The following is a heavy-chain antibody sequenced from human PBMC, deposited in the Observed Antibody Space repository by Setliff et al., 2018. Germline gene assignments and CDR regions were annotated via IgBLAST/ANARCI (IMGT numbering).Heavy chain of an antibody. J-gene: IGHJ4*02. D-gene: IGHD6-19*01. CDR1: GSTFSSYG. Sequence: PGGSLRLSCAASGSTFSSYGMHWVRQAPGKGLEWVAVIWYDGSNKYYADSVKGRFTISRDNSKNTLYLQMNSLRAEDTAVYYCAKDPSSGWYYFDYWGQGTLVTVSS. CDR2: IWYDGSNK. CDR3: AKDPSSGWYYFDY. V-gene: IGHV3-33*06.